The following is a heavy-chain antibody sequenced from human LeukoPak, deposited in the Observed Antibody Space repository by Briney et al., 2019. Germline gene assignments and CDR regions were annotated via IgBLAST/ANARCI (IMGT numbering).Heavy chain of an antibody. D-gene: IGHD4-17*01. J-gene: IGHJ4*02. CDR3: ARVSYGDPIDY. V-gene: IGHV4-59*08. CDR2: IYYSGST. CDR1: GGSISSYY. Sequence: SETLSLTCTVSGGSISSYYWSWIRQPPGKGLEWIGYIYYSGSTNYNPSLKSRVTISVDTSKNQFSLKLSSVTAADTAVHYCARVSYGDPIDYWGQGTLVTVSS.